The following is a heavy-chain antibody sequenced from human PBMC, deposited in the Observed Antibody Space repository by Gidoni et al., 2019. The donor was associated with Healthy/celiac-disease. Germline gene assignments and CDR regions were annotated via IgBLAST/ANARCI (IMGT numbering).Heavy chain of an antibody. J-gene: IGHJ6*02. V-gene: IGHV3-30*18. CDR3: AKRSAHGYYYYGMDV. Sequence: QVQLVESGGGVFQPGRSLRLSCAASGFTFSSYGMHWVRQAPGKGLEWVAVISYDGSNKYYADSVKGRFTISRDNSKNTLYLQMNSLRAEDTAVYYCAKRSAHGYYYYGMDVWGQGTTVTVSS. CDR2: ISYDGSNK. D-gene: IGHD1-26*01. CDR1: GFTFSSYG.